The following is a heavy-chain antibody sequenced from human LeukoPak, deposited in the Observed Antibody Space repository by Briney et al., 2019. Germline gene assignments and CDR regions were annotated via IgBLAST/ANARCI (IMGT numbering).Heavy chain of an antibody. CDR1: GYSISSGYY. D-gene: IGHD6-19*01. CDR2: IYHSGST. V-gene: IGHV4-38-2*02. J-gene: IGHJ4*02. Sequence: PSETLSLTCTVSGYSISSGYYWGWIRQPPGKGLEWIGSIYHSGSTYYNPSLKSRVTISVDTSKNQFSLKLSSVTAADTAVYYCAKIKAVAGFTWGQGTLVTVSS. CDR3: AKIKAVAGFT.